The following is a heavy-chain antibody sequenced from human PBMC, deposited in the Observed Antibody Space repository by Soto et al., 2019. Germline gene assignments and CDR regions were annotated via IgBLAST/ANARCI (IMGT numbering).Heavy chain of an antibody. J-gene: IGHJ4*02. Sequence: TLSGTFIDPGGSSIRYIKSRILQPPGKGLEWIGYIYNSGSTNYIPSLKSRVTTSVDTSKNQYSLTFRSVTAADTAVYYCARHARVSSGWNAYDYSAQGRQSTVSS. V-gene: IGHV4-59*08. D-gene: IGHD6-19*01. CDR2: IYNSGST. CDR1: GGSSIRYI. CDR3: ARHARVSSGWNAYDY.